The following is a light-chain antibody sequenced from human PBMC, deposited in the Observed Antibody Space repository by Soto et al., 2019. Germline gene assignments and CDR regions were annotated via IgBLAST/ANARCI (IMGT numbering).Light chain of an antibody. CDR3: QSYDSSLSGVV. Sequence: QAVVTQPPSVSGAPGQRVTISCTGSSSNIGAGYDVHWYQQLPGTAPKLTIYGNSNRPSGVPDRFSGSKSGTSASLAITGLQAEDEADYYCQSYDSSLSGVVFGGGTKLTVL. J-gene: IGLJ2*01. CDR1: SSNIGAGYD. V-gene: IGLV1-40*01. CDR2: GNS.